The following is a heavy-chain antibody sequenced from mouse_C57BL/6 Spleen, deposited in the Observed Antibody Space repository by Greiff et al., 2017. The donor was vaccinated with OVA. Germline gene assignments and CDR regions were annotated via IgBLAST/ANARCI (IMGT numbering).Heavy chain of an antibody. D-gene: IGHD1-1*01. J-gene: IGHJ2*01. CDR1: GFTITDYY. V-gene: IGHV14-1*01. Sequence: VQLQQSGAELVRPGASVKLSCTASGFTITDYYMHWVKQRPEQGLEWIGRIDPADGDTEYAPKFQGKATRTEDTSSNTAYLHLSSLTSEDTAVYYCTTWFIRYWGQGTTLTVSS. CDR3: TTWFIRY. CDR2: IDPADGDT.